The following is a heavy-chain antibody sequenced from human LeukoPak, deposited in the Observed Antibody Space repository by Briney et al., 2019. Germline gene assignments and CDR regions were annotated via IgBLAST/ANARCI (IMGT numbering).Heavy chain of an antibody. V-gene: IGHV3-23*01. Sequence: AGGSLRLSCVASGFIFSDYGIQWVRQAPGKGLEWVSAISGSGGSTYYADSVKGRFTISRDNSKNTLYLQMNSLRAEDTAVYYCAKSSRREWELLLRWFDPWGQGTLVTVSS. J-gene: IGHJ5*02. CDR2: ISGSGGST. CDR3: AKSSRREWELLLRWFDP. CDR1: GFIFSDYG. D-gene: IGHD1-26*01.